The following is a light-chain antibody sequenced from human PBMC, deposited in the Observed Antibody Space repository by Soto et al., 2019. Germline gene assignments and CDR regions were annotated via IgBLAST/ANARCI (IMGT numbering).Light chain of an antibody. CDR1: QSVDNY. CDR3: QQALRPTLT. Sequence: EIQRTESPSSVSGSVGYTVTLTGRASQSVDNYLKWYQQKPGKAPGLLIYAASTLQSGVPSRFSAIGSGTDVTLTISSLKKEDVATYDGQQALRPTLTFGPGTKVDIK. V-gene: IGKV1-39*01. CDR2: AAS. J-gene: IGKJ3*01.